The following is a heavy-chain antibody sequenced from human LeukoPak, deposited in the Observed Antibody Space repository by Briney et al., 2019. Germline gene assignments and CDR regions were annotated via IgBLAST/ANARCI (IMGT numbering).Heavy chain of an antibody. V-gene: IGHV3-21*01. Sequence: GSLRLSCAASGFTFSSYWMNWVRQAPGKGLEWVSSISSTSSFIYYADSVRGRFTISRDNARNSLHLQLNSLRAEDTALYYCARALSGTDDAFDIWGQGTMVTVSS. J-gene: IGHJ3*02. CDR3: ARALSGTDDAFDI. CDR1: GFTFSSYW. CDR2: ISSTSSFI. D-gene: IGHD1-26*01.